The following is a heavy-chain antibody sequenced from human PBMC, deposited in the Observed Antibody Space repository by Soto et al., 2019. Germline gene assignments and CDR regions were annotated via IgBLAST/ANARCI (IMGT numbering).Heavy chain of an antibody. J-gene: IGHJ4*02. CDR3: ARVGGSRRFDC. CDR1: DFTFSNFY. D-gene: IGHD5-12*01. CDR2: IKTKRSDK. V-gene: IGHV3-7*01. Sequence: GGSLRLSCAAFDFTFSNFYMSWVRQAPGKGLEWVGTIKTKRSDKFYVDSVNGRCTISRDNAKNSLYLQMNSLTDVYTGMYDCARVGGSRRFDCWGQGTLVTVSS.